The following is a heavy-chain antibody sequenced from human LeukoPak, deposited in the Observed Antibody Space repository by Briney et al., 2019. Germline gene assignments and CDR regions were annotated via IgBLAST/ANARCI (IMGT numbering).Heavy chain of an antibody. D-gene: IGHD1-20*01. CDR3: ARAITGNWNDNGYFDY. CDR2: INSNGGST. Sequence: GGSLRLSCAASGFTFSYYGMHWVRQAPGKELEYVSGINSNGGSTYYANSVKGRFTISRDNSRNTLYLQVGSLSAEDMAVYYCARAITGNWNDNGYFDYWGQGTLVTVST. V-gene: IGHV3-64*01. CDR1: GFTFSYYG. J-gene: IGHJ4*02.